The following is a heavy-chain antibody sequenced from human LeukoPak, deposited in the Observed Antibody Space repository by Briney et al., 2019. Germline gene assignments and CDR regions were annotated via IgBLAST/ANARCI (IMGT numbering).Heavy chain of an antibody. CDR1: GYSFTNYW. CDR3: ARPMLPGVINAFDI. CDR2: IYPGDSDT. V-gene: IGHV5-51*01. Sequence: GESLKISCKGSGYSFTNYWIGRVRQMPGKGLEWTGIIYPGDSDTRYSPSFQGQVTITADKSISTAYLQWSSLEAPDTAIYYCARPMLPGVINAFDIWGQGTMVTVSS. J-gene: IGHJ3*02. D-gene: IGHD3-10*01.